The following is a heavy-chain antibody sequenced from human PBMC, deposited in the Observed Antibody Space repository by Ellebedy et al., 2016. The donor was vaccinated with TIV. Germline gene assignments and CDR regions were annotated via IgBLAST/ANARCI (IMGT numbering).Heavy chain of an antibody. D-gene: IGHD3-10*01. CDR3: ARHLGSGGDFDY. CDR1: GYSFTNYW. J-gene: IGHJ4*02. V-gene: IGHV5-10-1*01. CDR2: IYPSDSYT. Sequence: GESLKISCNVSGYSFTNYWISWVRQMPGKGLEWLGKIYPSDSYTRYSPSFQGHITMSTDKSISVAYLQWSSLQASDTALYYCARHLGSGGDFDYWGQGTLLTVSS.